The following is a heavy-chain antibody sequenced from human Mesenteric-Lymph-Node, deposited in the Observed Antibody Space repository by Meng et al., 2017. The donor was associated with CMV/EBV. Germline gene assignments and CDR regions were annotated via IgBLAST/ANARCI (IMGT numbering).Heavy chain of an antibody. CDR2: INAGNDNT. J-gene: IGHJ5*02. Sequence: GYSFTNYAIHWVRQAHGQRREWVGWINAGNDNTKYSQNFQSRVTITRDPSASTAYMELNSLRSEDTAVYYCAKGFCSSTSCYNWFDPWGQGTLVTVSS. D-gene: IGHD2-2*01. CDR3: AKGFCSSTSCYNWFDP. V-gene: IGHV1-3*01. CDR1: GYSFTNYA.